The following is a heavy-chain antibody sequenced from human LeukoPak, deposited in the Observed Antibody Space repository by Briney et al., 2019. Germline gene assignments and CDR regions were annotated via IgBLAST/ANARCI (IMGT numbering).Heavy chain of an antibody. V-gene: IGHV4-30-4*08. D-gene: IGHD2-21*02. CDR2: IYYSGST. CDR3: AREYPHIVVVTTPGEMDAFDI. Sequence: PSETLSLTCTVSGGSISSGDYYWSWIRQPPGKGLEWIGYIYYSGSTYYNPSLKSRVTISVDTSKNQFSLKLSSVTAADTAVYYCAREYPHIVVVTTPGEMDAFDIWGQGTMVTVSS. J-gene: IGHJ3*02. CDR1: GGSISSGDYY.